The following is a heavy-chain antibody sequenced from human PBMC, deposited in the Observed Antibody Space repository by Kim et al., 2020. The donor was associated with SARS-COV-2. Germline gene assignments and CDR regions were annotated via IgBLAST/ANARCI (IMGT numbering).Heavy chain of an antibody. CDR3: VRPRIIGTFYFFDQ. Sequence: SETLSLTCSVSGGPMNSRSYYWGWIRQPPGKGLEWIGNIYLSGTTYYNPTLRSRVTISIDTSKNQFSLSLTSATAADTAVYYCVRPRIIGTFYFFDQWGQGRLVAVSS. CDR1: GGPMNSRSYY. V-gene: IGHV4-39*01. D-gene: IGHD1-7*01. CDR2: IYLSGTT. J-gene: IGHJ4*02.